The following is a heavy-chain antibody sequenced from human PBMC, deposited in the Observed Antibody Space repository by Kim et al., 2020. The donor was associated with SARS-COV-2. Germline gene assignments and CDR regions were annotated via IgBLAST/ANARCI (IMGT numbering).Heavy chain of an antibody. CDR3: TTAKRSDGGLDGMDV. Sequence: APVKGRFTISRDNSKNTRYLQMNSLRTEDTAVYYCTTAKRSDGGLDGMDVWGQGTTVTVSS. D-gene: IGHD3-10*01. J-gene: IGHJ6*01. V-gene: IGHV3-15*01.